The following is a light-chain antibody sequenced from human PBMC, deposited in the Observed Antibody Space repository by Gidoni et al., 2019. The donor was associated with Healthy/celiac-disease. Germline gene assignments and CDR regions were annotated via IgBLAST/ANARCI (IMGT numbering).Light chain of an antibody. CDR1: SLRSYY. CDR3: NSRDSSGNHPHVV. V-gene: IGLV3-19*01. Sequence: SSELTQDPAVSVALGQTVRITCQGASLRSYYASWYQQQPGQAPVLVIYGKNNRPSGIPDRFSGSSSGNTASLTITGAQAEDEADYYCNSRDSSGNHPHVVFGGGTKLTVL. J-gene: IGLJ2*01. CDR2: GKN.